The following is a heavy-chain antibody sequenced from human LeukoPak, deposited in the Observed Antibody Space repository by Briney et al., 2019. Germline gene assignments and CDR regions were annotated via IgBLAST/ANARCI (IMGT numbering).Heavy chain of an antibody. CDR1: GFCFSSYA. D-gene: IGHD5-12*01. V-gene: IGHV3-23*01. Sequence: GGSLRLSCAASGFCFSSYAMSWVRQAPGKGLEWVSAISGSGGSTYYADSVKGRFTISRDNSKNTLYLQMNSLRAEDTAVYYCAKDVQSGYSGYDYLYWGQGTLVTVSS. CDR3: AKDVQSGYSGYDYLY. CDR2: ISGSGGST. J-gene: IGHJ4*02.